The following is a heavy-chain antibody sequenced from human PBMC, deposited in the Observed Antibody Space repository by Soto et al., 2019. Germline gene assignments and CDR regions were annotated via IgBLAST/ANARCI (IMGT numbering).Heavy chain of an antibody. CDR2: ISGSGGST. CDR1: GFTFSSYA. CDR3: AKDDQIFGVATQDY. Sequence: GGSLRLSCAASGFTFSSYAMSWVRQAPGKGLEWVSAISGSGGSTYYADSVKGRFTISRDNSKNTLYLQMNSLRAEDTAVYYCAKDDQIFGVATQDYWGQGTLVTVSS. V-gene: IGHV3-23*01. J-gene: IGHJ4*02. D-gene: IGHD3-3*01.